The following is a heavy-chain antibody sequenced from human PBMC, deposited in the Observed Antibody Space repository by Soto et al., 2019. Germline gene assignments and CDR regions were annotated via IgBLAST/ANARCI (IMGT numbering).Heavy chain of an antibody. J-gene: IGHJ4*02. CDR2: IKSEADGGTI. CDR3: TTYGDYEAYLDN. V-gene: IGHV3-15*06. Sequence: EVQLVESGGGLVKPGGSLRLSCVASGVTFSKAWMSWVRQAPGKGLEWVGRIKSEADGGTIHYAAPVKGRSTFSRDDSNSTALLQMNSLKIEDTAVYYSTTYGDYEAYLDNWGQGTLVAVSS. D-gene: IGHD4-17*01. CDR1: GVTFSKAW.